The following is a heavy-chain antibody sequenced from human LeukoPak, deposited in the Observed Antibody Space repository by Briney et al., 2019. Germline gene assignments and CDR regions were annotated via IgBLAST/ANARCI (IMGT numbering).Heavy chain of an antibody. CDR3: ARSNTGYHMDV. Sequence: SETLSLTCTVSGGSISSYYWSWIRQPPGKGLEWIGYIYYSGSNNYNPSLKSRVTISVDTSKNQFSLKLSSVTAADTAVYYCARSNTGYHMDVWGKGTTVTVSS. J-gene: IGHJ6*03. D-gene: IGHD4-11*01. CDR2: IYYSGSN. CDR1: GGSISSYY. V-gene: IGHV4-59*01.